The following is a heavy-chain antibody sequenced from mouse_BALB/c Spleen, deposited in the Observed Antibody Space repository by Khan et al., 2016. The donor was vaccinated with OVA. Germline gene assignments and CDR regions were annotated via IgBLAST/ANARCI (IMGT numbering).Heavy chain of an antibody. V-gene: IGHV1-85*01. J-gene: IGHJ1*01. CDR2: IFPGDGST. Sequence: QVQLQLSGAELVKPGASVKLSCKASGYTFTSYDINWVRQRPEQGLEWIGWIFPGDGSTKYNEKFKGKATLTSDKSSSTAYMQLSSLTSEDSAVYVCAGHYYGSILDWYFDDWGAGTTVTVSS. CDR3: AGHYYGSILDWYFDD. CDR1: GYTFTSYD. D-gene: IGHD1-1*01.